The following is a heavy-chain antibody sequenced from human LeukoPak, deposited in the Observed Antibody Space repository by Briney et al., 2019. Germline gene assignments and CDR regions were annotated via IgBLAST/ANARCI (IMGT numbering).Heavy chain of an antibody. J-gene: IGHJ4*02. V-gene: IGHV1-69*04. Sequence: SVKVSFKASGGTFSSYAISWVRKAPGQGLEWMGRIIPILGIANYAQKFQGRVTITADKSTSTAYMELSSLRSEDTAVYYCARESPDSSGYYYVFDYWGQGTLVTVSS. CDR1: GGTFSSYA. D-gene: IGHD3-22*01. CDR3: ARESPDSSGYYYVFDY. CDR2: IIPILGIA.